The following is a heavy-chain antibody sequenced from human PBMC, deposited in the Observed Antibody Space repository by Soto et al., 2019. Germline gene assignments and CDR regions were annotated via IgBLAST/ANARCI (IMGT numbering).Heavy chain of an antibody. CDR1: VFTSSG. CDR2: ISTHNGNT. CDR3: AREGILGLFDAYDL. J-gene: IGHJ3*01. Sequence: QDQLVQSGAEVKKPGASVKVSCKASVFTSSGISWVRQAPGQRLEWMGWISTHNGNTIYAQKFQGRVIMTMDTSTNTVYIELRSMRPDDTAVYLCAREGILGLFDAYDLWGQGTMVTVSS. V-gene: IGHV1-18*04. D-gene: IGHD3-3*02.